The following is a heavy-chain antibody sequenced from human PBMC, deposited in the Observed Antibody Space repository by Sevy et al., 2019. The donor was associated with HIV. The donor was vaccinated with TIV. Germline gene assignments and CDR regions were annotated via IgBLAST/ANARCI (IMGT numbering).Heavy chain of an antibody. D-gene: IGHD6-19*01. CDR2: IYHSGNT. CDR1: GGSITSNNYY. J-gene: IGHJ4*02. Sequence: SETLSLTCSVSGGSITSNNYYWGWIRQPPGKGLEWIGSIYHSGNTYYNPSLKSRVTVSVDTSRSHFSLKVTCVAGSDTAVYFCASQPGYRSTYYGFSLSRTFDSWGPGTLVTVSS. CDR3: ASQPGYRSTYYGFSLSRTFDS. V-gene: IGHV4-39*01.